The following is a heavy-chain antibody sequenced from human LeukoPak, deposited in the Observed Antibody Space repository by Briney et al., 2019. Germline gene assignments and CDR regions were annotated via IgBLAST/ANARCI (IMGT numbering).Heavy chain of an antibody. CDR2: IYYSGST. D-gene: IGHD4-23*01. J-gene: IGHJ4*02. Sequence: PSETLSLTCSVSGGSISSYYWSWIRQPPGKGLEWIGYIYYSGSTNYNPSLKSRVTISVDTSKNQFSLKLSSVTAADTAVYYCARREGYGGTSTFDYWGQGTLVTVSS. V-gene: IGHV4-59*08. CDR1: GGSISSYY. CDR3: ARREGYGGTSTFDY.